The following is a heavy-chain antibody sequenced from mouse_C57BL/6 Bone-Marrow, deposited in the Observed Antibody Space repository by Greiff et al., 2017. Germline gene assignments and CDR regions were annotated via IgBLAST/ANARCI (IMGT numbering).Heavy chain of an antibody. Sequence: QVQLQQPGAELVKPGASVKLSCKASGYTFTSYWMHWVKQRPGQGLEWIGMIHPNSGSTNYNEKFKSKATLTVDKSSSTAYMQLSSLTSEDSAVYYCARKGHYYGSSYGYWGQGTTLTVSS. D-gene: IGHD1-1*01. CDR1: GYTFTSYW. CDR3: ARKGHYYGSSYGY. J-gene: IGHJ2*01. V-gene: IGHV1-64*01. CDR2: IHPNSGST.